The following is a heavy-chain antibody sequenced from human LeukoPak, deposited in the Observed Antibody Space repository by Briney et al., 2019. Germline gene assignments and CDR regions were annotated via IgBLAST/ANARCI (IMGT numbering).Heavy chain of an antibody. Sequence: GGSLRLSCAASEFTFFTYWMTWVRQAPGKGLEWVANIKQDGSEKYYVDSVKGRFTISRDNAKNSLYLQMNSLRVEDTAVYYCAKDLTAYSGYDYYFDYWGQGTLVTVSS. CDR1: EFTFFTYW. D-gene: IGHD5-12*01. J-gene: IGHJ4*02. CDR3: AKDLTAYSGYDYYFDY. CDR2: IKQDGSEK. V-gene: IGHV3-7*01.